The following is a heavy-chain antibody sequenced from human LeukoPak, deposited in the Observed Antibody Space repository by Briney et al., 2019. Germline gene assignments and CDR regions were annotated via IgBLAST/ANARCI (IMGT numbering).Heavy chain of an antibody. CDR3: AKDLPPYIVVVVAATIDY. J-gene: IGHJ4*02. CDR1: GFTFSSYG. V-gene: IGHV3-30*18. Sequence: GGSLRLSCAASGFTFSSYGMHWVRQAPGKGLEWVVVISYDGSNKYYADSVKGRFTISRDNSKNTLYLQMNSLRAEDTAVYYCAKDLPPYIVVVVAATIDYWGQGTLVTVSS. CDR2: ISYDGSNK. D-gene: IGHD2-15*01.